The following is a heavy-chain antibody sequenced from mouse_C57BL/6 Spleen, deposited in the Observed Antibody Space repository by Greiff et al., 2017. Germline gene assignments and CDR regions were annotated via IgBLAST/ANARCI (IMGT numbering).Heavy chain of an antibody. Sequence: VKLMESGAELVRPGTSVKVSCKASGYAFTNYLIEWVKQRPGQGLEWIGVINPGSGGTNYNEKFKGKATLTADKSSSTAYMQLSSLTSEDSAVYFCARSDYDPYAMDYWGQGTSVTVSS. V-gene: IGHV1-54*01. CDR2: INPGSGGT. J-gene: IGHJ4*01. D-gene: IGHD2-4*01. CDR3: ARSDYDPYAMDY. CDR1: GYAFTNYL.